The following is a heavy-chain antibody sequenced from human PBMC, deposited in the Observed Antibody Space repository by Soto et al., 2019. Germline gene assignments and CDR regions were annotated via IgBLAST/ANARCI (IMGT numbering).Heavy chain of an antibody. CDR1: GFTFSDHF. Sequence: EVQLVESGGGLVQPGGSLRLSCAASGFTFSDHFMDWVRQAPGKGLEWVGRSRNKANSYTTEYAASVKGRFTISRDNAKNSLYLQMNSLRAEDTAVYYCARDRGYDAHDYYYNAMDVWGQGTTVTVSS. CDR2: SRNKANSYTT. V-gene: IGHV3-72*01. CDR3: ARDRGYDAHDYYYNAMDV. J-gene: IGHJ6*02. D-gene: IGHD3-10*01.